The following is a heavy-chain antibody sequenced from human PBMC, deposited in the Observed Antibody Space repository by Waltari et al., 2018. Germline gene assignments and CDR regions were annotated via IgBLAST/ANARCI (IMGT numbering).Heavy chain of an antibody. J-gene: IGHJ4*02. D-gene: IGHD2-15*01. Sequence: QVQLQESGPGLVKPSETLSLTCAVSGYSIRSGYYWGWIRQPPGKGLEWIGTFYNSESTNYNPSLKSRVTISVDTSKNQFSLKVNSVTAADTAVYYCSRLQDYFDYWGQGILVTVSS. CDR1: GYSIRSGYY. CDR3: SRLQDYFDY. V-gene: IGHV4-38-2*01. CDR2: FYNSEST.